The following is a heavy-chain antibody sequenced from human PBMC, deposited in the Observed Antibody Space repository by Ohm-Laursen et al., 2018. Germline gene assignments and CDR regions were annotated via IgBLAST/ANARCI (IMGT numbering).Heavy chain of an antibody. CDR2: INPSGGST. V-gene: IGHV1-46*01. J-gene: IGHJ6*02. CDR1: GYTFTSYY. D-gene: IGHD3-22*01. Sequence: ASVKVSCKSSGYTFTSYYMHWVRQAPGQGLEWMGIINPSGGSTSYAQKFQGRVTMTRDTSTSTVYMELSSLRSEDTAVYYCARDRPLLIVVVQRYGMDVWGQGTTATVSS. CDR3: ARDRPLLIVVVQRYGMDV.